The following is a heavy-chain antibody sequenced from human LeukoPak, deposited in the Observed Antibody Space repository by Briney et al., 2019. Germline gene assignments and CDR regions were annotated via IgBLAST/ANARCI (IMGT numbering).Heavy chain of an antibody. CDR2: ISAYNGNT. Sequence: ASVKVSCKASGYTFTSYGISWVRQAPGQGLEWRGWISAYNGNTNYAQKLQGRVTITTDTSTSTAYMELRSLRSDDTAVYYCAREYSGYDWGQFDYWGQGTLVTVSS. CDR1: GYTFTSYG. J-gene: IGHJ4*02. V-gene: IGHV1-18*01. D-gene: IGHD5-12*01. CDR3: AREYSGYDWGQFDY.